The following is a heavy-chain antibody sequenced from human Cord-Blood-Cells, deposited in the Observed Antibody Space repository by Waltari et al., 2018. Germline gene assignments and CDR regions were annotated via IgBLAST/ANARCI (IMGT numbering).Heavy chain of an antibody. CDR3: ARGRWDIVVVVAALWYFDL. D-gene: IGHD2-15*01. Sequence: QVQLQQWGAGLLKPSETLSLTCAVYGGSFSGYYWSWIRQPPGKGLEWIGEINHSGSTNDNPSLKSRVTISVDTSKNQFSLKLSSVTAADTAVYYCARGRWDIVVVVAALWYFDLWGRGTLVTVSS. CDR2: INHSGST. V-gene: IGHV4-34*01. J-gene: IGHJ2*01. CDR1: GGSFSGYY.